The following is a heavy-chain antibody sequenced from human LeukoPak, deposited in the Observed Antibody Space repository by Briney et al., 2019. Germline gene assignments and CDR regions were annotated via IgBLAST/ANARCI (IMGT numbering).Heavy chain of an antibody. V-gene: IGHV3-21*01. CDR3: ARDPEGFGATYFDY. J-gene: IGHJ4*02. Sequence: GGSLRLPCVASGFSFSSYNMNWVGQPPGKGLEWVSSISRSASNIYYADSVKGRFTISRDNAKNSFYLQMNSLRAEHTAVFYCARDPEGFGATYFDYWGQGTLVTVSS. CDR2: ISRSASNI. D-gene: IGHD3-16*01. CDR1: GFSFSSYN.